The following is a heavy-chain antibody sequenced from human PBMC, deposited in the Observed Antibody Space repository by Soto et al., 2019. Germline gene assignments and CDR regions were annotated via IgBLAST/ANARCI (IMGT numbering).Heavy chain of an antibody. Sequence: EVQLVESGGGLVQPGGSLRLSCAASGFTFSSYWMSWVRQAPGKGLEWVANIKQAGSEKYYVDSVKGRFTISRDNAKKSLYLQMNRLRAEDTAVYYCARDSLEDRVATDIRYYYYMDVWGKGTTVTVSS. CDR2: IKQAGSEK. CDR3: ARDSLEDRVATDIRYYYYMDV. J-gene: IGHJ6*03. V-gene: IGHV3-7*01. D-gene: IGHD5-12*01. CDR1: GFTFSSYW.